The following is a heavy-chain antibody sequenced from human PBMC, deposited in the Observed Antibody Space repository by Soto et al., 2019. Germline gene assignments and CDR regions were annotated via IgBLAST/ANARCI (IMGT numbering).Heavy chain of an antibody. D-gene: IGHD2-8*01. V-gene: IGHV4-31*02. CDR1: GGSISSGGYY. J-gene: IGHJ4*02. CDR3: ARQYIGYCANGVCHDINFDY. Sequence: PSETLSLTWTVSGGSISSGGYYWSWIRQHPGKGLEWIGYIYYSGSTYYNPSLKSRVTISVDTSKNQFSLKLSSVTAADTAVYYCARQYIGYCANGVCHDINFDYWGQGTLVTVS. CDR2: IYYSGST.